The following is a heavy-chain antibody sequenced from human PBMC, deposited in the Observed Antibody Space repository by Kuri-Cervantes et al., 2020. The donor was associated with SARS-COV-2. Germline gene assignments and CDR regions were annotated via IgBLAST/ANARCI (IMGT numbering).Heavy chain of an antibody. CDR2: IGSRSSST. CDR1: GFTLSSHS. Sequence: GESLKISCAAPGFTLSSHSVNWVRQAPGKGLEWVSSIGSRSSSTYYSDSVRGRFTISRDNAKNSLYLQMNSLRAEDTAVYYCARDPSQGRADIWGQGTMVTVSS. J-gene: IGHJ3*02. CDR3: ARDPSQGRADI. V-gene: IGHV3-21*01.